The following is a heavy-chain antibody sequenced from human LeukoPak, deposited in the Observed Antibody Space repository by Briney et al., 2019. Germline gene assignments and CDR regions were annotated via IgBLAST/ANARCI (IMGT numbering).Heavy chain of an antibody. CDR1: GFTFSSHV. D-gene: IGHD3-10*01. CDR3: AKKGYDHSGTYSYYLDS. V-gene: IGHV3-23*01. Sequence: GGSLRLSCAASGFTFSSHVMTWVRQAPGKGLEWVSSLSESGDSTFYADSVKGRFVISRDNSETTVYLQMNSLRAEDTAVYYCAKKGYDHSGTYSYYLDSWGQGTLVTVSS. J-gene: IGHJ4*02. CDR2: LSESGDST.